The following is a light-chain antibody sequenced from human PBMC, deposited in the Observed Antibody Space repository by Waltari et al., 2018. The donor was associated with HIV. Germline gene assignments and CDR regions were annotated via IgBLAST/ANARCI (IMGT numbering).Light chain of an antibody. CDR3: SAWDDNVNAL. J-gene: IGLJ2*01. CDR1: RSNIGSNV. V-gene: IGLV1-44*01. CDR2: KNN. Sequence: QSVLTQPPSASGTPGQRVTISCSGTRSNIGSNVENWYQQLPGTAPKLLIYKNNQRPSGVPDRFSGSKSGTSASLAISGLQSDDEGDYYCSAWDDNVNALFGGGTKLTVL.